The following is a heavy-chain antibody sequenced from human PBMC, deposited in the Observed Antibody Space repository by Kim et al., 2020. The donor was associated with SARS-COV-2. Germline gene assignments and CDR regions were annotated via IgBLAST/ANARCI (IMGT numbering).Heavy chain of an antibody. V-gene: IGHV1-2*02. CDR1: GYTFTGYY. J-gene: IGHJ5*02. CDR2: INPNSGGT. Sequence: ASVKVSCKASGYTFTGYYMHWVRQAPGQGLEWMGWINPNSGGTNYAQKFQGRVTMTRDTSISTAYMELSRLRSDDTAVYYCARDRLGVVVVAAGFDPWGQGTLVTVSS. D-gene: IGHD2-15*01. CDR3: ARDRLGVVVVAAGFDP.